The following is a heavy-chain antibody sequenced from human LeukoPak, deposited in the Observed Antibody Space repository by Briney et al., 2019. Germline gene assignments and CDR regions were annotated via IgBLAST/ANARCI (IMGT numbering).Heavy chain of an antibody. CDR3: ARAFVTAAGFFDT. J-gene: IGHJ4*02. D-gene: IGHD6-13*01. CDR1: GFTVSSSY. V-gene: IGHV3-66*02. CDR2: IYSGGDT. Sequence: GGSLRLSCAASGFTVSSSYMSWVRQAPGKGLEWVSVIYSGGDTHYAGSVKGRFTISRDNSVNTLYLQMYSLRTEDTAVYYCARAFVTAAGFFDTWGQGTLVTVSS.